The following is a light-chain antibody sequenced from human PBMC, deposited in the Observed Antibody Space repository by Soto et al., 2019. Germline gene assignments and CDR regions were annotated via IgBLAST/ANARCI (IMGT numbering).Light chain of an antibody. CDR1: QSLLDSDDGNTY. V-gene: IGKV2-40*01. CDR3: MQRIEFPLT. J-gene: IGKJ4*01. Sequence: DIVMTQTPLSLPVTPGEPASISCRSSQSLLDSDDGNTYLDWYLQKPGQSPQLLIYTVSYRASGVPDRFSGSGSGTDFTFKISRVEAEDVGVYYCMQRIEFPLTFGGGTKVEIK. CDR2: TVS.